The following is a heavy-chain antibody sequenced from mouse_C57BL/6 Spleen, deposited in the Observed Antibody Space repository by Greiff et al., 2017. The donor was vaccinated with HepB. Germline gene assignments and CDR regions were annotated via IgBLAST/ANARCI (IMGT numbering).Heavy chain of an antibody. CDR3: ARGHDGYLDY. J-gene: IGHJ2*01. D-gene: IGHD2-3*01. V-gene: IGHV1-82*01. CDR1: GYAFSSSW. Sequence: QVQLKESGPELVKPGASVKISCKASGYAFSSSWMNWVKQRPGKGLEWIGRIYPGDGDTNYNGKFKGKATLTADKSSSTAYMQLSSLTSEDSAVYFCARGHDGYLDYWGQGTTLTVSS. CDR2: IYPGDGDT.